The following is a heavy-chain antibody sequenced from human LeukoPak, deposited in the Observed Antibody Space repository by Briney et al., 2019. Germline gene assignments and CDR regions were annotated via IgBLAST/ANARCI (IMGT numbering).Heavy chain of an antibody. CDR3: ARAHVNTSPTDY. CDR1: GYTFTGYY. D-gene: IGHD2-2*01. J-gene: IGHJ4*02. V-gene: IGHV1-2*02. CDR2: IIHNSGGT. Sequence: ASVKVSCKASGYTFTGYYMHWVRQAPGQGIEWMGWIIHNSGGTNYAQKFPGRVTMTRDTSISTCYIVLSTLRSDITAVYFCARAHVNTSPTDYWGEGTLVTVSS.